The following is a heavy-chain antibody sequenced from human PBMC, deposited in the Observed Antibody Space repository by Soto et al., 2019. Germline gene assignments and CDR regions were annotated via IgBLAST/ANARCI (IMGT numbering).Heavy chain of an antibody. D-gene: IGHD2-8*01. V-gene: IGHV5-10-1*01. CDR1: GYSFTSYW. CDR3: ARLPGYCTNGVCYYYYGMDV. Sequence: PGESLKISCKGSGYSFTSYWISWVRQMPGKGLEWMGRIDPSDSYTNYSPSFQGHVTISADKSISTAYLQWSSLKASDTAMYYCARLPGYCTNGVCYYYYGMDVWGQGTTVTVSS. J-gene: IGHJ6*02. CDR2: IDPSDSYT.